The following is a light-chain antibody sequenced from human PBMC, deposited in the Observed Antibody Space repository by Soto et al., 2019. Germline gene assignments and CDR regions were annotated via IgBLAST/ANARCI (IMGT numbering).Light chain of an antibody. J-gene: IGKJ2*01. CDR3: QQSHSTPST. CDR2: EAS. V-gene: IGKV1-39*01. CDR1: HNIVTY. Sequence: DIHMAQSPPSLSASVGDRVTITCRASHNIVTYLNWYQQKAGKAPSLLIYEASHLLSGVPLRFCGSGSGTDFTLTIDNLQPEDFATYYCQQSHSTPSTFGPGTKLEIK.